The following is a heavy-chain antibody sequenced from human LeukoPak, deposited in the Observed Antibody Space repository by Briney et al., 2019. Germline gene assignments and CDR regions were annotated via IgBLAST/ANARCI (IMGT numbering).Heavy chain of an antibody. CDR2: IWYDGSNK. V-gene: IGHV3-33*08. Sequence: GGSLRLSCAASGFTFSSYAMSWVCQAPGKGLEWVAVIWYDGSNKYYADSVKGRFTISRDNSKNTLYLQMNSLRAEDTAVYYCAREPGGDFWSGYYRYYYYGMDVWGQGTTVTVSS. J-gene: IGHJ6*02. CDR1: GFTFSSYA. D-gene: IGHD3-3*01. CDR3: AREPGGDFWSGYYRYYYYGMDV.